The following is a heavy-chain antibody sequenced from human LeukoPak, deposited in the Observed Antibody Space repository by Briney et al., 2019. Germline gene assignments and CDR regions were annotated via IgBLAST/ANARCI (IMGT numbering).Heavy chain of an antibody. CDR2: IYHSGST. D-gene: IGHD3-3*01. J-gene: IGHJ4*02. CDR3: ARVYYDFWSGYYEGVYYFDY. CDR1: GYSISSGYY. Sequence: SETLSLTCTVSGYSISSGYYWGWIRQPPGKGLEWIGSIYHSGSTYYNPSLKSRVTISVDTSKNQFSLKLSSVTAADTAVYYCARVYYDFWSGYYEGVYYFDYWGQGTLVTVSS. V-gene: IGHV4-38-2*02.